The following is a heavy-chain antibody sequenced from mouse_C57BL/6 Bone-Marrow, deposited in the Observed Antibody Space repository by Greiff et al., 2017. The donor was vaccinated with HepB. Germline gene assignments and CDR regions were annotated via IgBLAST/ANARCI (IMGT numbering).Heavy chain of an antibody. CDR3: AREGDYCAMDY. Sequence: EVHLVESGGGLVKPGGSLKLSCAASGFTFSDYGMHWVRQAPEKGLEWVANISSGSSTIYYADTVKGRFTISRDNAKNTLFLQMTSLRSEDTAMYYCAREGDYCAMDYWGQGTSVTVSS. J-gene: IGHJ4*01. V-gene: IGHV5-17*01. CDR1: GFTFSDYG. CDR2: ISSGSSTI.